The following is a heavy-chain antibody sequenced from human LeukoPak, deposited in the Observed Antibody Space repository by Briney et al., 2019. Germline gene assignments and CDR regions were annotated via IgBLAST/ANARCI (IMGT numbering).Heavy chain of an antibody. J-gene: IGHJ6*03. CDR1: GGSFSGYY. Sequence: PSETLSLTCAVYGGSFSGYYWSWIRQPPGKGLEWIGEINHSGSTNYNPSLKSRVTISVDTSKNQFSLKLSSVTAADTAVYYCATLKRGYYMDVRGKGTTVTVSS. V-gene: IGHV4-34*01. CDR3: ATLKRGYYMDV. CDR2: INHSGST. D-gene: IGHD5-12*01.